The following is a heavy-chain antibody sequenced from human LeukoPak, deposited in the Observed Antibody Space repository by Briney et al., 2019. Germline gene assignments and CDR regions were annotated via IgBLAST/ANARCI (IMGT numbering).Heavy chain of an antibody. CDR2: IYPGDSDT. Sequence: GESLKISCKGSGYRLTSYWIGWVRQMPGKGLEWMGIIYPGDSDTRYSPSFQGQVTISADKSISTAYLQWSSLKASDTAMYYCARGSLVVVAAGWFDPWGQGTLVTVSS. D-gene: IGHD2-15*01. V-gene: IGHV5-51*01. J-gene: IGHJ5*02. CDR3: ARGSLVVVAAGWFDP. CDR1: GYRLTSYW.